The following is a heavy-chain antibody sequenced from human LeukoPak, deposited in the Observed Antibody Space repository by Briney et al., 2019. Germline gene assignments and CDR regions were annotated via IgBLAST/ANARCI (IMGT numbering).Heavy chain of an antibody. CDR1: GYTFTSYG. V-gene: IGHV1-18*04. D-gene: IGHD5-12*01. Sequence: ASVTVSCKASGYTFTSYGISWVRQAPGQGSEWMGWISAYNGNTNYAQKLQGRVTVTTDTSTSTAYMELRSLRSDDTAVYYCARLESGYDYGPVDYWGQGTLVTVSS. J-gene: IGHJ4*02. CDR3: ARLESGYDYGPVDY. CDR2: ISAYNGNT.